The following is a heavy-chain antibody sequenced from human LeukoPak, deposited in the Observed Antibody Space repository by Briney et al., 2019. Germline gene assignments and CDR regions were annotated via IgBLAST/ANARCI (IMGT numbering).Heavy chain of an antibody. J-gene: IGHJ4*02. CDR3: ARDPWRPEYYYDSSGYYFS. Sequence: SETLSLTCAVYGGSFSGYYWSWIRQPPGKGLEWIGEINHSGSTNYNPSLKSRVTISVDTSKNQFSLKLSSVTAADTAVYHCARDPWRPEYYYDSSGYYFSWGQGTLVTVSS. CDR1: GGSFSGYY. CDR2: INHSGST. V-gene: IGHV4-34*01. D-gene: IGHD3-22*01.